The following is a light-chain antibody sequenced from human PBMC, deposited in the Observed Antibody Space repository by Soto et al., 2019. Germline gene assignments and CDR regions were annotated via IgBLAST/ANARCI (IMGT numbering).Light chain of an antibody. Sequence: DIQMTQYPSTLSASVGGSVTITCRANQIISSWLAWYQQKPGKAPKLLIYKASTLKSGIPSRFSGSGSGTEFTLTISSLQPDDFATYYCQHYNSYSEAFGQGTKVDIK. V-gene: IGKV1-5*03. J-gene: IGKJ1*01. CDR3: QHYNSYSEA. CDR1: QIISSW. CDR2: KAS.